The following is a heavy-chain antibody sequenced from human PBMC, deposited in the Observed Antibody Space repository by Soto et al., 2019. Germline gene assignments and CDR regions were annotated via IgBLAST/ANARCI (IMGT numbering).Heavy chain of an antibody. D-gene: IGHD6-19*01. Sequence: PSQTRSITCAISVDSVAINSADWNWIRQSPSRGLECLGRTYYSSNWYNYYAVSVKSRITINPDTSKNQFSLQLNSVTPEDTAVDYYERGEACSVGCYYVGYLGQLTRVAVS. CDR2: TYYSSNWYN. CDR3: ERGEACSVGCYYVGY. V-gene: IGHV6-1*01. CDR1: VDSVAINSAD. J-gene: IGHJ4*02.